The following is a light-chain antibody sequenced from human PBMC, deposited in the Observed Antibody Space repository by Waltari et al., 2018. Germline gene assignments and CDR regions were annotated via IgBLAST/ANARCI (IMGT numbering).Light chain of an antibody. J-gene: IGLJ3*02. Sequence: QPALTQPASVSGSPGQSITIPCTGTSRYIGYYKLDSWYQHLPGKAPKVMIYEVTKRPSGVSNRFSGSKSGNTASLTISGVQAEDEGHYYCCSYAGSGTWVFGGGTKLTVL. CDR3: CSYAGSGTWV. V-gene: IGLV2-23*02. CDR2: EVT. CDR1: SRYIGYYKL.